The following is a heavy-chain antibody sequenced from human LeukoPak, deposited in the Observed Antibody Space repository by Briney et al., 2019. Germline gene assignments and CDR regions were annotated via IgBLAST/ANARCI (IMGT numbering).Heavy chain of an antibody. CDR1: GYTFTSYG. V-gene: IGHV1-18*01. D-gene: IGHD3-10*01. Sequence: GASVKVSCKASGYTFTSYGISWVRQAPGQGLEWMGWISAYNGNTNYAQKLQGRVTMTTDTSTSTAYMELSSLRSEDTAVYYCARGKVVTMVRGVIITYFDYWRQGTLVTVSS. J-gene: IGHJ4*02. CDR3: ARGKVVTMVRGVIITYFDY. CDR2: ISAYNGNT.